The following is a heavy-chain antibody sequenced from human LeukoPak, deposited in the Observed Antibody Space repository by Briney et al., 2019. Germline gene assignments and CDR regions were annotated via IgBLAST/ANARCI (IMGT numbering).Heavy chain of an antibody. Sequence: PSETLSLTCTVSGGSISSSSYYWGWIRQPPGKGLEWIGSIYYSGSTYYNPSLKSRVTISVDTSKNQFSLKLSSVTAADTAVYYCARRVYSSGWFKKIHPDWYFDLWGRGTLVTVSS. J-gene: IGHJ2*01. V-gene: IGHV4-39*01. CDR2: IYYSGST. CDR1: GGSISSSSYY. D-gene: IGHD6-19*01. CDR3: ARRVYSSGWFKKIHPDWYFDL.